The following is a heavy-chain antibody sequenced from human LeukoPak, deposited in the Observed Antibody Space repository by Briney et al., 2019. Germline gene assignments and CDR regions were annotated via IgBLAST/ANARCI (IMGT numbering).Heavy chain of an antibody. CDR1: GGSISSYY. Sequence: SETLSLTCTVSGGSISSYYWSWIRQPAGKGLEWIGRISGSGVITYNPSLKSRVILSLDTSNNHFSLKLISVTAADTAVYYCARDTGTTGEVKFDPWGQGMLVTVSS. J-gene: IGHJ5*02. V-gene: IGHV4-4*07. CDR2: ISGSGVI. D-gene: IGHD4-17*01. CDR3: ARDTGTTGEVKFDP.